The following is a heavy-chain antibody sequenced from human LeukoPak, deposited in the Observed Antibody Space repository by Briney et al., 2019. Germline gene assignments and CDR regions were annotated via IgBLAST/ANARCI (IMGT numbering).Heavy chain of an antibody. Sequence: GGSLRLSCAASGFTFSSYSINWVRQAPGKGLEWVSSISSSSSYIYYADSVKGRLTISRDNAKNSLYLQMNSLRAEDTAVYYCAELGISMIGGVWGKGTTVTISS. D-gene: IGHD3-10*02. CDR3: AELGISMIGGV. CDR1: GFTFSSYS. CDR2: ISSSSSYI. J-gene: IGHJ6*04. V-gene: IGHV3-21*01.